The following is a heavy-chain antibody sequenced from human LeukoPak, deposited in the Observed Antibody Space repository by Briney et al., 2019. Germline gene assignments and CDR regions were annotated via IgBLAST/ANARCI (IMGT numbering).Heavy chain of an antibody. CDR3: ATGDLPYYYGSGSRYGMDV. V-gene: IGHV1-18*04. Sequence: ASVKVSCKASGYTFTSYGISWVRQAPGQGLEWMGWISAYNGNTNYAQKFQGRVTMTEDTSTDTAYMELSSLRSEDTAVYYCATGDLPYYYGSGSRYGMDVWGQGTTVTVSS. J-gene: IGHJ6*02. D-gene: IGHD3-10*01. CDR1: GYTFTSYG. CDR2: ISAYNGNT.